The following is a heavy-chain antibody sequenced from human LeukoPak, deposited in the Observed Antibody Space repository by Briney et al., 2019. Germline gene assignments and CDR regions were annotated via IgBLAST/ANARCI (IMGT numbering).Heavy chain of an antibody. V-gene: IGHV3-23*01. CDR1: GFTFSTYV. CDR3: ARYIRGWFEDY. D-gene: IGHD6-19*01. Sequence: GGSLRLSCAASGFTFSTYVMSWVRQAPGKGLEWVSAITGDGGSTFFADSVRGRFTISRDNSKNTMYLQMNSLRAEDTAVYFCARYIRGWFEDYWGQGTLVTVAS. CDR2: ITGDGGST. J-gene: IGHJ4*02.